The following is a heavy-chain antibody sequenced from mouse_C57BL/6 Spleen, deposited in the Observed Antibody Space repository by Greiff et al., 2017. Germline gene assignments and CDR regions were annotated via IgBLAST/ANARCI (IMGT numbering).Heavy chain of an antibody. CDR2: ISSGSSTI. Sequence: EVKLMESGGGLVKPGGSLKLSCAASGFTFSDYGMHWVRQAPEKGLEWVAYISSGSSTIYYADTVKGRFTISRDNAKNTLFLQMTSLRSEDTAMYYWARTPITTVVDYYFDYWGQGTTLTVSS. V-gene: IGHV5-17*01. J-gene: IGHJ2*01. CDR3: ARTPITTVVDYYFDY. D-gene: IGHD1-1*01. CDR1: GFTFSDYG.